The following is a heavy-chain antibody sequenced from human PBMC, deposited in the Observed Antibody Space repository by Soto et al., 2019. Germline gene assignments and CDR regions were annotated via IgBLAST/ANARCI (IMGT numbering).Heavy chain of an antibody. CDR1: GFSVPDNY. CDR3: ARGRGSTGYLGREHSFDY. CDR2: IDIGGNT. D-gene: IGHD2-2*01. Sequence: EVQVVESGGDLVQPGGSLRLSCAASGFSVPDNYMNWVRQAPGKGLEWVSIIDIGGNTYYADSVKDRFTISRDNSRNTLYLHLDSLRAEDTAVYYCARGRGSTGYLGREHSFDYWGQGTLVTVSP. V-gene: IGHV3-66*01. J-gene: IGHJ4*02.